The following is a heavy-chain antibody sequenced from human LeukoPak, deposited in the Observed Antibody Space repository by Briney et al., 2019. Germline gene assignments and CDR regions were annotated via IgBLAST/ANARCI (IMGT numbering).Heavy chain of an antibody. CDR3: AKDISGGLWFRGFDYFDY. Sequence: GGSLRLSCAASGFTFSSHAMSWVRQAPGKGLEWVSAISGSGGSTYYADSVKGRFTISRDNSKNTLYLQMNSLRAEDTAVYYCAKDISGGLWFRGFDYFDYWGQGTLVTVSS. CDR2: ISGSGGST. CDR1: GFTFSSHA. D-gene: IGHD3-10*01. J-gene: IGHJ4*02. V-gene: IGHV3-23*01.